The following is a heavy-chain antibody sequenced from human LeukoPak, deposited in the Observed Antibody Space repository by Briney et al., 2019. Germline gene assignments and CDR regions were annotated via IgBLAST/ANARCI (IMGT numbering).Heavy chain of an antibody. V-gene: IGHV4-61*02. D-gene: IGHD6-19*01. CDR2: VYISGNT. J-gene: IGHJ3*02. CDR3: TRGWSSAGVFDS. Sequence: PSETLSLTCTVSGGSIKTGGYSWTWIRQPAGKGLEWIGRVYISGNTDQNPSLKSRVTVSMDSSKNQFSLEMKSVTAADTAVYYCTRGWSSAGVFDSWGQGTVVTVSS. CDR1: GGSIKTGGYS.